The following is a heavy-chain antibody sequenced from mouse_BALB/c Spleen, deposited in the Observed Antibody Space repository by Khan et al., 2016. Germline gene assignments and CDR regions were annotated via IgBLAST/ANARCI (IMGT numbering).Heavy chain of an antibody. J-gene: IGHJ2*01. V-gene: IGHV5-6-5*01. CDR1: GFTFRDYA. Sequence: EVELVESGGGLVKPGGSLKLSCAASGFTFRDYAMSWVRQTPEKRLEWVASISTGDSTYYGDRVKGRFTISRDIARNILFLQMSSLRSADTAMFYCAREDYGNYGDYFDYWGQGTTLTVSS. CDR2: ISTGDST. CDR3: AREDYGNYGDYFDY. D-gene: IGHD2-1*01.